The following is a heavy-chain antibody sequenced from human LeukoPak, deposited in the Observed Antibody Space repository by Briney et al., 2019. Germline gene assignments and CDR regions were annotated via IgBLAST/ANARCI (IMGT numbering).Heavy chain of an antibody. Sequence: ASVKVSCKASGYTFTGYYMHWVRQAPGQGLEWMGWINPNSGGTNYAQKFQGRVTMTRDTSISTAYMELSRLRSDDTAVYYCAREKGYSGYEYYYYMDVWGKGTTVTVSS. J-gene: IGHJ6*03. CDR1: GYTFTGYY. V-gene: IGHV1-2*02. CDR2: INPNSGGT. D-gene: IGHD5-12*01. CDR3: AREKGYSGYEYYYYMDV.